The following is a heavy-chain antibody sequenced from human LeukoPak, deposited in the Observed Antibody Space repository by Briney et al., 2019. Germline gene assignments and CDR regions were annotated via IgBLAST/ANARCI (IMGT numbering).Heavy chain of an antibody. CDR1: GFTFSSYA. J-gene: IGHJ4*02. D-gene: IGHD2-2*01. V-gene: IGHV3-23*01. CDR2: ISGGGGST. Sequence: GGSLRLSCAASGFTFSSYAMSWVRQAPGKGLEWASGISGGGGSTYYADSVKGRFTISRDNSKNTLYLQMNSLRAEDTAVYYCAKDKKGYCSSASCTYFDYWGQGTLVTVSS. CDR3: AKDKKGYCSSASCTYFDY.